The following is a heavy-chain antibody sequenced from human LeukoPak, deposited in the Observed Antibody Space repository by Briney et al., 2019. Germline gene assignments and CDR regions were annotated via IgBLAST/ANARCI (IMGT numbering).Heavy chain of an antibody. V-gene: IGHV3-23*01. CDR3: ARPRHDNGDYVGY. D-gene: IGHD4-17*01. CDR1: GFTFSSYV. Sequence: GGSLRLSCAVSGFTFSSYVISWVRQAPGKGLEWVSAISGSGGSTYYADSVKGRFTISRDNSKNTLYLQMNGLRAEDTAVYYCARPRHDNGDYVGYWGQGTLVTVYS. CDR2: ISGSGGST. J-gene: IGHJ4*02.